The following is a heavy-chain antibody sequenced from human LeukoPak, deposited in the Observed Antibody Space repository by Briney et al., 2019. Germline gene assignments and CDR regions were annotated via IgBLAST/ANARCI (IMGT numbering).Heavy chain of an antibody. CDR2: IYASGST. V-gene: IGHV4-4*07. CDR3: GRGTDYYGMGV. CDR1: GGSIRDYH. J-gene: IGHJ6*04. Sequence: PSETLSLTCTVSGGSIRDYHWSWIRQPAGKGLEWIGRIYASGSTSYNPSLKSRVTLSVDTSKNQFSLNLNSVSAADTAEYYCGRGTDYYGMGVWGNGSTVTVS.